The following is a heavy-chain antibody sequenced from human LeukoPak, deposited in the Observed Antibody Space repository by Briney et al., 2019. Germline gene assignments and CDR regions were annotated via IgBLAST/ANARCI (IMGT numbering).Heavy chain of an antibody. V-gene: IGHV4-39*01. CDR3: ARALGYCSGGSCTRGYNWFDP. CDR2: IYYGGST. D-gene: IGHD2-15*01. CDR1: GVSISSSDYY. Sequence: PSETLSLTCTVSGVSISSSDYYWGSIRQPPGKGLEWIASIYYGGSTYYNPSLNSRVTISVDTSMNQFSLKLSFGTTADTAVYYCARALGYCSGGSCTRGYNWFDPWGLGTLVTVPS. J-gene: IGHJ5*02.